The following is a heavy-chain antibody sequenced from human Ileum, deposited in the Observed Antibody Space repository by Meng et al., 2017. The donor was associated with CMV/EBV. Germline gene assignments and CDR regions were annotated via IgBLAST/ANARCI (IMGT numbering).Heavy chain of an antibody. CDR1: GFSFNSYW. CDR3: ARDTPNNAFDP. Sequence: GGSLRLSCAASGFSFNSYWLLWVRQPPGGGLEWLSRIDNYGRDIIYADSVKGRFTASRDNARKIIYLQMNNLRDEDTAVYYCARDTPNNAFDPWGQGALVTVSS. J-gene: IGHJ5*02. CDR2: IDNYGRDI. V-gene: IGHV3-74*01. D-gene: IGHD2-15*01.